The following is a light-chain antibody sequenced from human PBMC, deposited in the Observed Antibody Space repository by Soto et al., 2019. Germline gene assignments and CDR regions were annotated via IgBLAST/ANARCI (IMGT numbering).Light chain of an antibody. J-gene: IGKJ1*01. V-gene: IGKV1-5*03. CDR1: QSISSW. Sequence: DIQMTQSPSTLSASVGDRVTITCRASQSISSWLAWYQQKPGKAPNLLIYKASSLESGVPSRFSGSCSGTDFTLTISSLQPDDFATYYCQQYKAFWTFGQGTKVELK. CDR3: QQYKAFWT. CDR2: KAS.